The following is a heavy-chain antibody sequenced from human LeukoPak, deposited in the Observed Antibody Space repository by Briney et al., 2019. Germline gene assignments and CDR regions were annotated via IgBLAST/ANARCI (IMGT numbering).Heavy chain of an antibody. CDR1: GFTFSSYA. CDR2: ISGSGGST. Sequence: GGSLRLSCAASGFTFSSYAMSWVRQAPGKGLEWVSGISGSGGSTYYADSVKGRFTISRDNSKNTLYLQMNSLRAEDTAMYYRAKGGVGSGKTFDSWGQGTLVTVSS. J-gene: IGHJ4*02. V-gene: IGHV3-23*01. D-gene: IGHD3-10*01. CDR3: AKGGVGSGKTFDS.